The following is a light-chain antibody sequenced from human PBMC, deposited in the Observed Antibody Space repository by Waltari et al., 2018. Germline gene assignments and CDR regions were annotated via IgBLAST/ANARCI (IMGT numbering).Light chain of an antibody. Sequence: EIVMTQSPATLSVSPGERATLSCRASQSVSSNLAWYQQKPGQAPRLLIYGASTRATGIPDRFSGSGSGTGFTLTISSLQSEDFAVYYCQQYNNRPPVTFGGGTQVEIK. CDR3: QQYNNRPPVT. J-gene: IGKJ4*01. V-gene: IGKV3-15*01. CDR2: GAS. CDR1: QSVSSN.